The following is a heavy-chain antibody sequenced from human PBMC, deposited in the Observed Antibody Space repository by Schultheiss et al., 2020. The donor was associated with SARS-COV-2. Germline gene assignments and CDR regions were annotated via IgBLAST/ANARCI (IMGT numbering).Heavy chain of an antibody. J-gene: IGHJ6*03. CDR1: GYSFTGYY. V-gene: IGHV1-2*02. CDR2: IDPNSGGT. Sequence: ASVKVSCKASGYSFTGYYIHWVRQAPGQGLEWMGWIDPNSGGTNYAQKFQGRVIMTWDTSIATAYIELSRLRSDDTAMYYCARVSYDFWSGYSPLGYYYYYMDVWGKGTTVTVSS. D-gene: IGHD3-3*01. CDR3: ARVSYDFWSGYSPLGYYYYYMDV.